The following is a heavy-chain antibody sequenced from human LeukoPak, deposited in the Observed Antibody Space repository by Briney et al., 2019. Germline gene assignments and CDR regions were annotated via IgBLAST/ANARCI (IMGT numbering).Heavy chain of an antibody. CDR1: GGSISSYY. CDR3: ATHTGVDSPFDY. V-gene: IGHV4-4*09. CDR2: IYTSGST. Sequence: SETLSLTCTVSGGSISSYYWSWIRQPPGKGLEWIGYIYTSGSTNYNPSLKSRVTISVDTSKNQFSLKLSSVTAADTAVYYCATHTGVDSPFDYWGQGTLVTVSS. D-gene: IGHD4-23*01. J-gene: IGHJ4*02.